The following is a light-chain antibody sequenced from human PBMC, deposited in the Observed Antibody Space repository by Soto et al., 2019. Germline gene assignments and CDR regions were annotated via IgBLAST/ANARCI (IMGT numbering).Light chain of an antibody. Sequence: QSVLTQPRSVSGSPGQSVTISCTGTSSDVGGYNYVSWYQQHPGKAPKLMIYDVSKRPSGVPDRFSGSKSGNTASLTISGLQAEDEADYYWCSYAGSPSYVFGTGTKVTVL. CDR3: CSYAGSPSYV. V-gene: IGLV2-11*01. CDR1: SSDVGGYNY. J-gene: IGLJ1*01. CDR2: DVS.